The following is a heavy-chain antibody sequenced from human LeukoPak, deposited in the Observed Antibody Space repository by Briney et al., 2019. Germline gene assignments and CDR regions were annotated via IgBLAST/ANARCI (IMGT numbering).Heavy chain of an antibody. CDR3: ARRWSGYYMDV. J-gene: IGHJ6*03. CDR2: ISGYNGNT. Sequence: GASVKVSCKASGYTFTSYGINWVRQAPGQGLEWMGWISGYNGNTNYAQKVQGRVTMTTDTSTSTAYMELRSLGSDDTAVYYCARRWSGYYMDVWGKGTTVTVPS. V-gene: IGHV1-18*01. CDR1: GYTFTSYG.